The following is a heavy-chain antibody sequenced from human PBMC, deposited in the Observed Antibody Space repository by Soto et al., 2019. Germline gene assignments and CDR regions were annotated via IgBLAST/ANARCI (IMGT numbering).Heavy chain of an antibody. CDR3: ARDNPLCSRASCPTNIYHFAMDV. J-gene: IGHJ6*02. CDR1: GFAFSMYD. D-gene: IGHD2-2*01. Sequence: GGSLRLSCAAAGFAFSMYDRHWVRQVAGEELEWVSAIGTGGDTLYAGSGKGRFCAARENAKNSLYLQMTSLRAGDTAVYYCARDNPLCSRASCPTNIYHFAMDVWGRGPTVTVSS. CDR2: IGTGGDT. V-gene: IGHV3-13*01.